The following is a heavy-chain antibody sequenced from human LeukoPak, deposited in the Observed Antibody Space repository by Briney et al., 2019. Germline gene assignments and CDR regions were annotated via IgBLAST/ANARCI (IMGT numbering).Heavy chain of an antibody. CDR1: GYSFTSYW. CDR2: IYPGDSDT. D-gene: IGHD6-19*01. V-gene: IGHV5-51*01. J-gene: IGHJ4*02. Sequence: TTGESLKISCKGSGYSFTSYWIGWVRQMPGKGLEWMGIIYPGDSDTKYSPSFQGQVTISADKSISTAYLQWSSLKASDTAMHYCARGGGSGWYYFDYWGQGTLVTVSS. CDR3: ARGGGSGWYYFDY.